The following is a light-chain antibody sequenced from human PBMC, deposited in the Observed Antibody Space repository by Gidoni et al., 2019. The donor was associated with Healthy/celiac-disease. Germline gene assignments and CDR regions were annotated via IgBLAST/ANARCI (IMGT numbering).Light chain of an antibody. CDR2: DVS. V-gene: IGLV2-14*01. CDR1: SSDVGGYNY. J-gene: IGLJ1*01. Sequence: SALTQPASLSGSPGTAIPISCTGTSSDVGGYNYVSWYQQHPGKAPKLMIYDVSNRPSGVSNRFSGSKSGNTASLTISGLQAEDEADYYCSSYTSSSTPYVFGTGTKVTVL. CDR3: SSYTSSSTPYV.